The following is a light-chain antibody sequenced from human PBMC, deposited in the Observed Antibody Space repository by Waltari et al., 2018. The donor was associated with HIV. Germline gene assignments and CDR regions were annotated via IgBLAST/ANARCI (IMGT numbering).Light chain of an antibody. J-gene: IGKJ2*03. CDR2: WAS. CDR1: PSVLYSSNNKNY. V-gene: IGKV4-1*01. Sequence: DIVMTQSPDSLAVSLGERATINCKSRPSVLYSSNNKNYLAWYQQKPGQPPKLLIYWASTRESGVPDRFSGSGSGTDFTLTISSLQAEDVAVYYCQQYYSIPVSFGQGTKLEIK. CDR3: QQYYSIPVS.